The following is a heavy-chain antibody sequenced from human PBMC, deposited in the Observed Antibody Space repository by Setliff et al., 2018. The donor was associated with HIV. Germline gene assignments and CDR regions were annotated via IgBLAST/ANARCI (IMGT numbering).Heavy chain of an antibody. D-gene: IGHD2-15*01. CDR3: ALPYCGGGNCWSSASLPPAGWFDP. J-gene: IGHJ5*02. CDR1: GGTFSSYV. V-gene: IGHV1-69*05. Sequence: ASVKVSCKASGGTFSSYVISWVRQAPGQGPEWMGGIIPMYGVANYAQKFQGRVAITTDESTSTAYMELSSLRSEDTAVYYCALPYCGGGNCWSSASLPPAGWFDPWGQGTLVTVSS. CDR2: IIPMYGVA.